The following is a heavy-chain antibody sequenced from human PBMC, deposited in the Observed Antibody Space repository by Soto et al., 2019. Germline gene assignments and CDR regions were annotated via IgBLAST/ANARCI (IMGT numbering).Heavy chain of an antibody. Sequence: GASLKVSCKVSGYTLTELSMHWVRQAPGKGLEWMGGFDPEDGETIYAQKFQGRVTMTEDTSTDTAYMELSSLRSEDTAVYYCATGDRTVAGSDYWGQGTLVTVSS. CDR1: GYTLTELS. D-gene: IGHD6-19*01. CDR3: ATGDRTVAGSDY. V-gene: IGHV1-24*01. CDR2: FDPEDGET. J-gene: IGHJ4*02.